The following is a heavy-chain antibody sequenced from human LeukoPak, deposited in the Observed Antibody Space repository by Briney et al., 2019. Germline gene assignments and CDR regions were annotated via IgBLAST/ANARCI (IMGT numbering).Heavy chain of an antibody. Sequence: GGSLRLSCAASGFTFSNYDLHWVRQPTGRGLEWVSGIGTAGDTYYPGSVKGRFTISRENAKNSVYLQMNSLRAGDTAVYYCARGFGIAFGEFITIAFDVWAEGQWSPSLQ. CDR3: ARGFGIAFGEFITIAFDV. D-gene: IGHD3-16*02. J-gene: IGHJ3*01. CDR1: GFTFSNYD. CDR2: IGTAGDT. V-gene: IGHV3-13*01.